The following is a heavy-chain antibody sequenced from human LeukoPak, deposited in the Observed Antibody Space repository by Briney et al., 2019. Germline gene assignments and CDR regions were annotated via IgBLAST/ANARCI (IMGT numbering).Heavy chain of an antibody. CDR2: ISGSGGST. J-gene: IGHJ6*03. D-gene: IGHD6-6*01. V-gene: IGHV3-23*01. CDR1: GFTFSSYT. Sequence: GGSLRLSCAASGFTFSSYTMSWVRQAPGKGLEWVSAISGSGGSTYYADSVKGRFTISRDNSKNTLYLQMNSLRAEDTAVYYCAKPYSSSSGGYYYYYYMDVWGKGTTVTVSS. CDR3: AKPYSSSSGGYYYYYYMDV.